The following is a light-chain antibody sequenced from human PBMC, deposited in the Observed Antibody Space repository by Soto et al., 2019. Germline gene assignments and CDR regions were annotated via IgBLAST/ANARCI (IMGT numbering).Light chain of an antibody. CDR3: QQYNSYLLT. CDR1: QSISRS. J-gene: IGKJ3*01. V-gene: IGKV1-5*01. CDR2: DAS. Sequence: DIPMTQSHSTLSASVGDRVTITCRASQSISRSLAWYQQKPGKAPNLLIYDASSLESGVPSRFSGSGFGTEFTLTISSLQPDDFATYYCQQYNSYLLTFGPGTTVDIK.